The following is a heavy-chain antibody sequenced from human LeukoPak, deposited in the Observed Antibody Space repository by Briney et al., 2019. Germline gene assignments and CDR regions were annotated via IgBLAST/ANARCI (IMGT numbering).Heavy chain of an antibody. CDR3: AREYGYNRAHFDY. V-gene: IGHV3-33*01. D-gene: IGHD5-24*01. J-gene: IGHJ4*02. CDR1: GFTFSSYG. CDR2: IWYDGSNK. Sequence: GGSLRLSCAASGFTFSSYGMHWVRQAPGKGLEWVAVIWYDGSNKYYADSVKGRFTISRDNSKNTLYLQMNSLRAESTAVYYCAREYGYNRAHFDYWGQGTLVTVSS.